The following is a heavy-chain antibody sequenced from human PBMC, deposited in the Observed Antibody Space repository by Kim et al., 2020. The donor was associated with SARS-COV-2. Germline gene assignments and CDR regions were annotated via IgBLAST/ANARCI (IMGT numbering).Heavy chain of an antibody. J-gene: IGHJ4*02. CDR2: ISYDGSNK. CDR3: AKDRLWGNDYFDY. D-gene: IGHD3-16*01. V-gene: IGHV3-30*18. Sequence: GGSLRLSCAASGFTFSSYGMHWVRQAPGKGLEWVAVISYDGSNKYYADSVKGRFTISRDNSKNTLYLQMNSLRAEDTPVYYCAKDRLWGNDYFDYWGQGTLVTVSS. CDR1: GFTFSSYG.